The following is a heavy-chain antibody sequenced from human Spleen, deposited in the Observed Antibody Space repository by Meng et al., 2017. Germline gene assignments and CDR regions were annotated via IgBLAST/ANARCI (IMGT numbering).Heavy chain of an antibody. J-gene: IGHJ5*01. D-gene: IGHD1-1*01. CDR1: GFSLSTGGVG. V-gene: IGHV2-5*02. CDR2: IYWDGDK. CDR3: AHRGDNWNYDS. Sequence: QITLKESGHRMVKTTQTLTLACTVSGFSLSTGGVGVGWFLQPPGKALEWLAVIYWDGDKRYSPSLKRRLSVTKVTSKNQVDLTMPNMDAVDTATNYSAHRGDNWNYDSWGKGTLVTVSS.